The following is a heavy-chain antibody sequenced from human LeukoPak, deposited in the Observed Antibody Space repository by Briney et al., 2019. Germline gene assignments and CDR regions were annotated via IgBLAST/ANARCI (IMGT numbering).Heavy chain of an antibody. CDR1: GYRFTAYY. Sequence: GASVKVSCKASGYRFTAYYIQWVRQAPGQGPERLGWINSNSSVAKYAQKFQGRVTMTRDTSISTAYMEVSSLTSDDTAVYYCAKSRFSVSDSRLVFGDWGQGTLVTVSS. CDR3: AKSRFSVSDSRLVFGD. J-gene: IGHJ4*02. D-gene: IGHD1-26*01. CDR2: INSNSSVA. V-gene: IGHV1-2*02.